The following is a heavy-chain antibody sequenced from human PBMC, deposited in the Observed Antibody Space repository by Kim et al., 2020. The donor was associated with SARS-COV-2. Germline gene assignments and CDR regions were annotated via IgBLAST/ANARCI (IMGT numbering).Heavy chain of an antibody. D-gene: IGHD4-17*01. Sequence: GSAQKLQGRVTMTRNTSISTAYMELSSLKSEDTAIYYCAFRSTVTTTIDYWGQGTLVTVSS. CDR3: AFRSTVTTTIDY. V-gene: IGHV1-8*01. J-gene: IGHJ4*02.